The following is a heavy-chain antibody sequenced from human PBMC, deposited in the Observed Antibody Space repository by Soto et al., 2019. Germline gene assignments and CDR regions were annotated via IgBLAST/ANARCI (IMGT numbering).Heavy chain of an antibody. Sequence: QVQLQESGPGLVKPSETLSLTCTVSGGSVSSGSYYWSWIRQPPGKGLEWIGYIYYSGSTNYNPSLTTRVTISVDTSKNQFSLKLSSVTAADTAVYYCASRYCSGGSCYSRAFDIWGQGTMVTVSS. V-gene: IGHV4-61*01. CDR3: ASRYCSGGSCYSRAFDI. CDR1: GGSVSSGSYY. J-gene: IGHJ3*02. CDR2: IYYSGST. D-gene: IGHD2-15*01.